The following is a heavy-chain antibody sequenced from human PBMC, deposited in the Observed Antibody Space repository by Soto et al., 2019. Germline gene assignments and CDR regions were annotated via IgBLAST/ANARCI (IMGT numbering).Heavy chain of an antibody. CDR2: INPNSGGT. J-gene: IGHJ4*02. V-gene: IGHV1-2*04. CDR3: ARALPGDCSSTSCPVPYFDY. CDR1: GYTFTGYY. Sequence: QVQLVQSGAEVKKPGASVKVSCKASGYTFTGYYMHWVRQAPGQGLEWMGWINPNSGGTNCAQKFQGWVTMTRDTSISTAYMELSRLRSDDTAVYYCARALPGDCSSTSCPVPYFDYWGQGTLVTVSS. D-gene: IGHD2-2*01.